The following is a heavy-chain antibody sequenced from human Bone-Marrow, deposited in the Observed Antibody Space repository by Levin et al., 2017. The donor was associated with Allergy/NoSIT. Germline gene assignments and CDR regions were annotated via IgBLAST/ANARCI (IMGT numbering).Heavy chain of an antibody. D-gene: IGHD1-26*01. CDR3: TRDRGEWGQFYFDY. V-gene: IGHV3-21*01. CDR1: GFTFSSYT. CDR2: IRGTSSYI. J-gene: IGHJ4*02. Sequence: GGSLRLSCAASGFTFSSYTMNWVRQAPGKGLEWVSSIRGTSSYITFSDSVKGRLTISRDNAKNSLYLQMNNLRAEDTAVYYCTRDRGEWGQFYFDYWGQGILVTVSS.